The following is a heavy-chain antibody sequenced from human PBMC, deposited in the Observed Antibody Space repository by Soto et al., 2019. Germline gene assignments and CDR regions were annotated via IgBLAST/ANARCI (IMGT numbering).Heavy chain of an antibody. J-gene: IGHJ5*02. CDR3: ARARPYYDILTGYYNRHRTLFDP. CDR2: INPNSGGT. V-gene: IGHV1-2*04. D-gene: IGHD3-9*01. Sequence: ASVKVSCKASGYTFTGYYMHWVRQAPGQGLEWMGWINPNSGGTNYAQKFQGWVTMTRDTSISTAYMELSRLRSDDTAVYYCARARPYYDILTGYYNRHRTLFDPWGQGTLVTVSS. CDR1: GYTFTGYY.